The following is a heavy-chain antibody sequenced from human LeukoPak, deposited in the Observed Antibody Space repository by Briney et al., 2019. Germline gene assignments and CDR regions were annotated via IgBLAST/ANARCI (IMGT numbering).Heavy chain of an antibody. CDR3: ARDGWMDV. V-gene: IGHV1-69*04. Sequence: ASVKVSCKASGDTFTDYAISWVRQAPGQGLEWVGRVIPILGTANYAQRFRGRVTIIADKSTSTVYMELSSLTSEDTAMYYCARDGWMDVWGQGTTVTVSS. D-gene: IGHD2-15*01. CDR1: GDTFTDYA. J-gene: IGHJ6*02. CDR2: VIPILGTA.